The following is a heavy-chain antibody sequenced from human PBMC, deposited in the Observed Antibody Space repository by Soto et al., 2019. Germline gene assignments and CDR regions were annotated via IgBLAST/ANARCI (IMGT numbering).Heavy chain of an antibody. J-gene: IGHJ6*02. CDR3: ASEVSSTDGMDV. CDR2: IYYTGNT. Sequence: KTSETLSLTCTVSGDSSVGSSSYYWGWIRQPPGKGLEWIGSIYYTGNTFYSPSFRSRLTISVDTSKSQFSLKLRSVTAADTATYYCASEVSSTDGMDVWGQGTTVTVSS. CDR1: GDSSVGSSSYY. V-gene: IGHV4-39*01. D-gene: IGHD2-15*01.